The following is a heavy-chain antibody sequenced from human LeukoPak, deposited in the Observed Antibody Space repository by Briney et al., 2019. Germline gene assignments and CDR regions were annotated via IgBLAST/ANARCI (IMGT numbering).Heavy chain of an antibody. CDR1: GFAFGDFW. D-gene: IGHD3-10*01. J-gene: IGHJ6*02. CDR2: IKQDGSAK. Sequence: PGGSLRLSCAASGFAFGDFWMSWVRQTPGKGLESVANIKQDGSAKEYVDSVKGRSTISRDNAKNSLYLQMNNLREDDTGVYYCARERREGLWFGELFRYQYCGLDVWGQGTTVIVSS. V-gene: IGHV3-7*01. CDR3: ARERREGLWFGELFRYQYCGLDV.